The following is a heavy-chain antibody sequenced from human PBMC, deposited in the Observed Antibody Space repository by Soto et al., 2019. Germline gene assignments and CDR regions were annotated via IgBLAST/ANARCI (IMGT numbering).Heavy chain of an antibody. D-gene: IGHD3-22*01. CDR3: ATYYYDSSGYSDY. J-gene: IGHJ4*02. CDR1: GLTFSSYG. Sequence: GALRLSCAASGLTFSSYGMHWVRQAPGKGLEWVAVISYDGSNKYYADSVKGRFTISRDNSKNTLYLQMNSLRAEDTAVYYCATYYYDSSGYSDYWGQGTLVTV. CDR2: ISYDGSNK. V-gene: IGHV3-30*03.